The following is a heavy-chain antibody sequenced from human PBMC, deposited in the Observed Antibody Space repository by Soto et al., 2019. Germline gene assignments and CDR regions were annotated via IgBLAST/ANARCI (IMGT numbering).Heavy chain of an antibody. D-gene: IGHD2-2*01. Sequence: SETLSLTCTVSGGSISSGGYYWSWIRQHPGKGLEWIGYIYYSGSTYYNPSLKSRVTISVDTSKNQFSLKLSSVTAADTAVYYCARVGRNRGVVPAAHSFDYWGQGTLVTVSS. CDR2: IYYSGST. CDR3: ARVGRNRGVVPAAHSFDY. V-gene: IGHV4-31*03. CDR1: GGSISSGGYY. J-gene: IGHJ4*02.